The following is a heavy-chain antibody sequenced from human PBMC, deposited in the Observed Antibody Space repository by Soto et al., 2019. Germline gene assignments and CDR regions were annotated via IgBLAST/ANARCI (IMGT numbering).Heavy chain of an antibody. D-gene: IGHD1-26*01. Sequence: QLQLQESGPGLVKPSETLSLTCTVSGGSISGSSYYWGWIRQPPGKGLEWIGCLYNSGSTYFNPALKCRVTISVDTSKKQFSLRLSSVTAADTAVYYCARLVAGAPAYHFDYWGQGTLVTVSS. CDR1: GGSISGSSYY. J-gene: IGHJ4*02. V-gene: IGHV4-39*01. CDR3: ARLVAGAPAYHFDY. CDR2: LYNSGST.